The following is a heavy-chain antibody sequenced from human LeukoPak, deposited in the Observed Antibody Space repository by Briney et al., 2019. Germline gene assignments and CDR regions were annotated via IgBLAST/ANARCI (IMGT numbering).Heavy chain of an antibody. Sequence: SETLSLTCAVYGGSFSGYYWSWIRQPPGKGLEWIGEINHSGSTSYNPSLKSRVTISVDTSKNQFSLKLSSVTAADTAVYHCARGSLYCSGGSCYSGYFDYWGQGTLVTVSS. V-gene: IGHV4-34*01. CDR1: GGSFSGYY. J-gene: IGHJ4*02. CDR2: INHSGST. D-gene: IGHD2-15*01. CDR3: ARGSLYCSGGSCYSGYFDY.